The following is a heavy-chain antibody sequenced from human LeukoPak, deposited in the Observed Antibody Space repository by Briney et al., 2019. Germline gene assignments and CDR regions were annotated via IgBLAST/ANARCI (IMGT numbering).Heavy chain of an antibody. D-gene: IGHD3-9*01. CDR3: ARDAYYDILTGYYRRYGMDV. Sequence: PGRSLRLSRAASGFTFSSYGMHWVRQAPGKGLGWVAVIWYDGSNKYYADSEKGRFTISRDNSKNTLYLQMNSLRAEDTAVYYCARDAYYDILTGYYRRYGMDVWGQGTTVTVSS. V-gene: IGHV3-33*01. J-gene: IGHJ6*02. CDR1: GFTFSSYG. CDR2: IWYDGSNK.